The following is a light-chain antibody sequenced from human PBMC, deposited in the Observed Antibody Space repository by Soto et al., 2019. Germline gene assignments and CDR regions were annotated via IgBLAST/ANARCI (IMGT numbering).Light chain of an antibody. CDR3: HQYET. J-gene: IGKJ1*01. V-gene: IGKV3D-15*01. Sequence: MVMRQSPATLSVSPRERATLSCRASQSVSSNLAWYQQKPGQAPRLLMYGASIRAAGVPDRFSGSGSGTEFTLTISRLEPEDFTVYYCHQYETFGQGTKVDIK. CDR2: GAS. CDR1: QSVSSN.